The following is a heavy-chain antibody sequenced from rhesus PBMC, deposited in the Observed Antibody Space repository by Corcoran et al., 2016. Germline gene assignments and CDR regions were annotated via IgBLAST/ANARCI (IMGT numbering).Heavy chain of an antibody. CDR3: AIDGWGAYYFVEGCGLDS. Sequence: QVQLQESGPGLVKPSETLSLTCAVSGGSISDDYYWSWIRQPPGTVLEWIGYFYGSGGGTNYNPSLKNRVHISIDPSKYQFSLQLSSVTAADTAVYYCAIDGWGAYYFVEGCGLDSWGQGVVVTVSS. CDR1: GGSISDDYY. D-gene: IGHD3-34*01. J-gene: IGHJ6*01. V-gene: IGHV4-106*01. CDR2: FYGSGGGT.